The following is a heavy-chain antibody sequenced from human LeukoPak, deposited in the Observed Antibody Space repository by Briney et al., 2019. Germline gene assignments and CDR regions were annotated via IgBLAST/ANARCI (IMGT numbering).Heavy chain of an antibody. CDR1: GFTFSSYG. CDR2: ISYDESNK. Sequence: TGGSLRLSCAASGFTFSSYGMHWVRQAPGKGLEWVAIISYDESNKYYADSVKGRFTISRDNSKNTLYLQMNSLRAEDTAVYYCAKDRSRSKTYYYDSSGLTTFVHWGQGTLVTVSS. J-gene: IGHJ4*02. V-gene: IGHV3-30*18. CDR3: AKDRSRSKTYYYDSSGLTTFVH. D-gene: IGHD3-22*01.